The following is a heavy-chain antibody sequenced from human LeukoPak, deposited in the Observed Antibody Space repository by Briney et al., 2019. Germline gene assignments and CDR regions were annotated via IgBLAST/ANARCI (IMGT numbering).Heavy chain of an antibody. CDR1: GGSISGHY. CDR3: AREDPIAAAGIIDY. V-gene: IGHV4-59*11. CDR2: IHYSGST. Sequence: SETLPLTCTVSGGSISGHYWSWIRQPPGKGLEWIGYIHYSGSTKYNSSLKSRVTISVDKAKNQFSLKVSSVTVADTAVYYCAREDPIAAAGIIDYWGQGTLVTVSS. J-gene: IGHJ4*02. D-gene: IGHD6-13*01.